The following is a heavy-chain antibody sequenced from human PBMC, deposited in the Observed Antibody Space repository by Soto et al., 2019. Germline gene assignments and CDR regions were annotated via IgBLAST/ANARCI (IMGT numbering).Heavy chain of an antibody. CDR3: TTDPPPYYDILTGYDWFDP. CDR1: GFTFSNAW. Sequence: GGSLRLSCAASGFTFSNAWMNWVRQAPGKGLEWVGRIKSKTDGGTTDYAAPVKGRSTISRDDSKNTLYLQMNSLKTEDTAVYYCTTDPPPYYDILTGYDWFDPWGQGTLVPV. J-gene: IGHJ5*02. V-gene: IGHV3-15*07. D-gene: IGHD3-9*01. CDR2: IKSKTDGGTT.